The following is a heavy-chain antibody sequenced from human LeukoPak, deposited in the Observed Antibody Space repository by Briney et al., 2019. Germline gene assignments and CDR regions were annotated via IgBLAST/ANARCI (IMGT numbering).Heavy chain of an antibody. Sequence: ASVKVSCKASGYTFTAYFIHRVRQAPGQGLEWIGWINPGTADTNYAQRFQGRVTMTKDTSITTVYMDLTRLTSDDTAVYYCARDGGGSFGIPNHLDYWGLGTLVTVSS. CDR3: ARDGGGSFGIPNHLDY. D-gene: IGHD1-26*01. V-gene: IGHV1-2*02. CDR2: INPGTADT. CDR1: GYTFTAYF. J-gene: IGHJ4*01.